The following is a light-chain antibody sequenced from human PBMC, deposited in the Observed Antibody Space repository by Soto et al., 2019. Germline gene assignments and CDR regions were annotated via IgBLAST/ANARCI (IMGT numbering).Light chain of an antibody. V-gene: IGKV3-20*01. CDR1: QSISSSS. CDR2: GAS. J-gene: IGKJ4*01. CDR3: QQYPAAPLT. Sequence: EIVLTQSPGTLSLSPGERASLSCRTSQSISSSSLAWYQQKPGQPPRLLIYGASRRATGVPDRFIGSGSGTDFTLTISRLEPEDFAVYYCQQYPAAPLTFGGGTKVEIK.